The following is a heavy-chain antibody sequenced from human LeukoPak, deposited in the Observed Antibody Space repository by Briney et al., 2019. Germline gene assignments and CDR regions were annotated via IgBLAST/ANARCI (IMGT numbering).Heavy chain of an antibody. V-gene: IGHV1-2*02. Sequence: ASVKVSCKASGYTFTSYYMHWVRQAPGQGLEWMGWINPNSGGTNYAQKFQGRVTMTRDTSISTAYMELSRLRSDATAVYYCASYILTGYYLYYYYMDVWGKGTTVTVSS. CDR2: INPNSGGT. J-gene: IGHJ6*03. CDR3: ASYILTGYYLYYYYMDV. CDR1: GYTFTSYY. D-gene: IGHD3-9*01.